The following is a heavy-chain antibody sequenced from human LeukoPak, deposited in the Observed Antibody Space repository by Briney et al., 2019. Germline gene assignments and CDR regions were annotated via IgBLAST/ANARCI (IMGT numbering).Heavy chain of an antibody. J-gene: IGHJ6*02. V-gene: IGHV3-66*01. D-gene: IGHD3-22*01. CDR1: GFTVSSNY. CDR2: IYSGGST. Sequence: GGSLRLSCAASGFTVSSNYMSWVRQAPGKGLEWVSVIYSGGSTYYADSVKGRFTISRDNSKNTLYLQMNSLRAEDTAVYYCARDPRSKRSSGYDYYYYCMDVWGQGTTVTVSS. CDR3: ARDPRSKRSSGYDYYYYCMDV.